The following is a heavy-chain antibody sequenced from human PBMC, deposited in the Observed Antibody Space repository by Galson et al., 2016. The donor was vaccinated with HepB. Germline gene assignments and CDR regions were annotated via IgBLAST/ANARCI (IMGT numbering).Heavy chain of an antibody. Sequence: SLRLSCAASGFTFRGYAMSRVRQAPGKGLEWLSAITAAGGVTYYADSVKGRFTIARDNSKNTLYLEMSSLRVEDTAVYYCAKDLQVSPLWFGELFPDDWGQGTLVAVSS. D-gene: IGHD3-10*01. CDR1: GFTFRGYA. V-gene: IGHV3-23*01. CDR2: ITAAGGVT. J-gene: IGHJ4*02. CDR3: AKDLQVSPLWFGELFPDD.